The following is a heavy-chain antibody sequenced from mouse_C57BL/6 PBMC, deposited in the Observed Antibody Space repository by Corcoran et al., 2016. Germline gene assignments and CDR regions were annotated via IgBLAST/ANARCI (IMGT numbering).Heavy chain of an antibody. Sequence: QVQLKQSGAELVRPGASVNLSCKASGYTFTDYYINWVKQRPGQGLEWIARIYPGSGNTYYNEKFKGKATLTAEKSSSTAYMQLSSLTSEDSAVYFCARQLRPPHYYAKDYWGQGTSVTVSS. J-gene: IGHJ4*01. CDR2: IYPGSGNT. CDR1: GYTFTDYY. CDR3: ARQLRPPHYYAKDY. V-gene: IGHV1-76*01. D-gene: IGHD3-2*02.